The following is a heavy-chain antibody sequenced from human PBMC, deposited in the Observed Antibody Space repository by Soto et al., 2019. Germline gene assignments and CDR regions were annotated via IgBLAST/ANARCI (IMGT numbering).Heavy chain of an antibody. D-gene: IGHD3-22*01. CDR1: GYTFTGYY. V-gene: IGHV1-2*02. CDR2: INPNSGGT. CDR3: AREPPYDSSGLWYYGMDV. Sequence: ASVKVSCKASGYTFTGYYMHWVRQAPGQGLEWMGWINPNSGGTNYAQKFQGRVTMTRDTSISTAYMELSRPRSDDTAVYYCAREPPYDSSGLWYYGMDVWGQGTTVTVSS. J-gene: IGHJ6*02.